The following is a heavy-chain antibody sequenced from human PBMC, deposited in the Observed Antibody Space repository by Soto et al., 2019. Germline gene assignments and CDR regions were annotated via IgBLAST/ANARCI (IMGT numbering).Heavy chain of an antibody. J-gene: IGHJ4*02. Sequence: GGSLRLSCAASGFTFSNYGIHWVRQAPGKGLEWVALISYDGSNKYYVDYVKGRFIISRDNSKNTLYLQMNSLRAEDTAVYYCAKDWAPYSSSWYFCDYWGQGTLVTVSS. CDR2: ISYDGSNK. CDR1: GFTFSNYG. D-gene: IGHD6-13*01. CDR3: AKDWAPYSSSWYFCDY. V-gene: IGHV3-30*18.